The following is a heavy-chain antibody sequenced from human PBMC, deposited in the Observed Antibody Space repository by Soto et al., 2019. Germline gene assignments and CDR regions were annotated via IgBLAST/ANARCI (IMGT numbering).Heavy chain of an antibody. J-gene: IGHJ4*02. CDR1: GYTFTSYD. V-gene: IGHV1-8*01. D-gene: IGHD4-4*01. Sequence: ASVKVSCKASGYTFTSYDINWVRQATGQGLEWMGWMDPNSGNTGYAQKFQGRVTMTRNTSISTAYRELSSLRSEDTAVYYCARGQGLTVTTLLGNWGQGTLVTVSS. CDR2: MDPNSGNT. CDR3: ARGQGLTVTTLLGN.